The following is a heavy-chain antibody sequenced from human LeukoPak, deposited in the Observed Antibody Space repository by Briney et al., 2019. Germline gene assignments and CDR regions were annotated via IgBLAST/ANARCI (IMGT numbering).Heavy chain of an antibody. CDR1: GFTFSSYS. J-gene: IGHJ4*02. V-gene: IGHV3-48*04. Sequence: SGGSLRLSCAASGFTFSSYSMNWVRQAPGKGLEWVSYISSSSSTIYYADSVKGRFTISRDNAKNSLYLQMNSLRAEDTAVYYCARDMRNWDHKHTSEWLSALFDYWGQGTLVTVSS. D-gene: IGHD3-3*01. CDR2: ISSSSSTI. CDR3: ARDMRNWDHKHTSEWLSALFDY.